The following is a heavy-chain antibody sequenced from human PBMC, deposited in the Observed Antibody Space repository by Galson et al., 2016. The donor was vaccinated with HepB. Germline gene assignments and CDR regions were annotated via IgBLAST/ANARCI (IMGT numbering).Heavy chain of an antibody. CDR1: GFTFSTYW. J-gene: IGHJ4*02. CDR3: ARDWSLINGEFDL. Sequence: SLRLSCAGSGFTFSTYWMHWVRQAPGEGLLWVSQINSDSSSATYADSVKDRFTISRDNTQNMLYLQMNSLRAEDSSVYYSARDWSLINGEFDLWGRGTLVTVSS. V-gene: IGHV3-74*01. D-gene: IGHD4-17*01. CDR2: INSDSSSA.